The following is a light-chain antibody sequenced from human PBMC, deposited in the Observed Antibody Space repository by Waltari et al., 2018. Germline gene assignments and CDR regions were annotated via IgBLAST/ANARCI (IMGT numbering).Light chain of an antibody. Sequence: EIMMPHSPAILSVSPGEGATLYCRASQSISVNLVWYQQKPGQAPRILIYGASTRATGVPARFSGSGSGTEFTLTINSLQSEDVAVYYCQQYKDWPRTFGQGTKVEIK. J-gene: IGKJ1*01. V-gene: IGKV3-15*01. CDR1: QSISVN. CDR3: QQYKDWPRT. CDR2: GAS.